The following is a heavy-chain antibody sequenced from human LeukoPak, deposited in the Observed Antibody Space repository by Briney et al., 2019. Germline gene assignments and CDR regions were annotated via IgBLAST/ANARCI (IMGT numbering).Heavy chain of an antibody. D-gene: IGHD2-21*01. CDR1: GFTFSTYE. CDR2: ITDSGRTI. Sequence: GGSLRLSCAASGFTFSTYEMNWVRQAPGKGLEWVSYITDSGRTIYYADSVKGRFTISRDNSKHTLYLQMSSLRAEDTGVYYCATYSAPDFWGQGTLVTVSS. J-gene: IGHJ4*02. CDR3: ATYSAPDF. V-gene: IGHV3-48*03.